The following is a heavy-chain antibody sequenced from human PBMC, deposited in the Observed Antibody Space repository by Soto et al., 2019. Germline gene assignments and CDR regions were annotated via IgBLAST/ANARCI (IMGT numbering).Heavy chain of an antibody. CDR2: IGQDGSEK. CDR3: SRYRRPPDNYTDV. CDR1: GFTSATYW. J-gene: IGHJ6*03. V-gene: IGHV3-7*01. Sequence: EVQLVESGGDLVQPGESLRLSCAASGFTSATYWMSWLRQAPGKGLEWVANIGQDGSEKYYVDSVKGRFTISRDNAENSMYLQMNSLRPEDTAVYFCSRYRRPPDNYTDVWGKGTTVTVSS. D-gene: IGHD1-1*01.